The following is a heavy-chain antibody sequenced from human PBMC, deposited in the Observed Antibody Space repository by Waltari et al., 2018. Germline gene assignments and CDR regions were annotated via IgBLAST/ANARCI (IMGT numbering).Heavy chain of an antibody. CDR1: GFTFSNYW. V-gene: IGHV3-7*03. CDR2: IKEEGRER. Sequence: EVKLVESGGGLVQPGGSLRLSCAASGFTFSNYWMSWVRQAPGKGVEWVGDIKEEGRERYSVDSVKGRFIISRDNAKNSLYLQMNSLRAEDTAVYYCVRDYRWGQGTLVTVSS. D-gene: IGHD3-16*02. J-gene: IGHJ4*02. CDR3: VRDYR.